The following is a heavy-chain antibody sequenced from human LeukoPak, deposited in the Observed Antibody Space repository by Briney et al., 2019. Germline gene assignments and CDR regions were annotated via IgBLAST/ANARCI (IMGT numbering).Heavy chain of an antibody. CDR3: ARGSVDTAMAGDY. CDR1: GFTFSSYE. Sequence: GGSLRLSCAASGFTFSSYEMNWVRQAPGKGLEWVSYISSSGSTIYYADSVKGRFTISRDNAKNSLYLQMNSLRAEDMAVYYCARGSVDTAMAGDYWGQGTLVTVSS. D-gene: IGHD5-18*01. CDR2: ISSSGSTI. V-gene: IGHV3-48*03. J-gene: IGHJ4*02.